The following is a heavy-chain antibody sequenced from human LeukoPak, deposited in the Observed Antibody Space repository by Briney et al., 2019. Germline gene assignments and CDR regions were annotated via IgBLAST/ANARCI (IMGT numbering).Heavy chain of an antibody. CDR2: IYYSGTT. V-gene: IGHV4-39*07. CDR3: ARDQGYTTGFDRDD. J-gene: IGHJ4*02. CDR1: GGSISSSSYY. D-gene: IGHD1-1*01. Sequence: PSETLSLTCTVSGGSISSSSYYWGWVRQPPGGGLEWIGSIYYSGTTYYNPSLKSRVTISVDTSKNQFSLRLTSMTAADTAVYYCARDQGYTTGFDRDDWGQGTLVTVSS.